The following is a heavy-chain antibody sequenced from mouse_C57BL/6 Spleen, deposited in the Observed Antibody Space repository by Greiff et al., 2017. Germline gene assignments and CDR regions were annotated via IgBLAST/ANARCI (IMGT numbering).Heavy chain of an antibody. J-gene: IGHJ1*03. CDR2: IWSGGST. CDR1: GFSLTSYG. D-gene: IGHD1-1*01. CDR3: ARKGTITTVVGRWGYFDV. V-gene: IGHV2-2*01. Sequence: QVQLKQSGPGLVQPSQSLSITCTVSGFSLTSYGVHWVRQSPGKGLEWLGVIWSGGSTDYNAAFISRLSISKDNSKSQVFFKMNRLQADDTAIYYCARKGTITTVVGRWGYFDVWGTGTTVTVSS.